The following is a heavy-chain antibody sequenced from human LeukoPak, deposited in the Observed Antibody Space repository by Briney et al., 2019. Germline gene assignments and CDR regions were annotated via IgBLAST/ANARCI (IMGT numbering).Heavy chain of an antibody. CDR2: ISNSGSTM. CDR1: AFIFNNYY. J-gene: IGHJ4*02. D-gene: IGHD6-19*01. Sequence: GGSLRLSCAASAFIFNNYYMSWIRQAPEKGLECVSYISNSGSTMFYADSVKGRFTISRDNAKNSLYLQMNSLRAEDTAVYYCARSEPRYSSGWYFAYWGQGTLVTVSS. V-gene: IGHV3-11*04. CDR3: ARSEPRYSSGWYFAY.